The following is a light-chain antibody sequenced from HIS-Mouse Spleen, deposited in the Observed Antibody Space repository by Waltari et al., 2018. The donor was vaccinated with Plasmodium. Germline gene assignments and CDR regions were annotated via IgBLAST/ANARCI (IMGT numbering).Light chain of an antibody. CDR3: QQYKNWSFT. V-gene: IGKV3-15*01. CDR1: QSVSSN. Sequence: EIVMTQSPATLSVSPGERATLSCRASQSVSSNLAWYQQNPGQAPRCLIYGASTRATGIPAMLSGSGSGTECTLTISSLQSEDFAVYYCQQYKNWSFTFGPGTKVDSK. CDR2: GAS. J-gene: IGKJ3*01.